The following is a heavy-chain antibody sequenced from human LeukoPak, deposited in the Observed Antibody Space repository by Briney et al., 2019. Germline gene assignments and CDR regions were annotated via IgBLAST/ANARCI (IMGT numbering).Heavy chain of an antibody. CDR1: GGSISSGGYY. Sequence: SETLSLTCTVSGGSISSGGYYWNWIRQHPGKGLEWIGNVYYSGSTDYNPSLRSRVTISVDTSKNQFSLRVTSVTAADTAIYYCARDLTGLNWLDLRGQGTLVTVSS. CDR2: VYYSGST. D-gene: IGHD3-9*01. V-gene: IGHV4-31*03. J-gene: IGHJ5*02. CDR3: ARDLTGLNWLDL.